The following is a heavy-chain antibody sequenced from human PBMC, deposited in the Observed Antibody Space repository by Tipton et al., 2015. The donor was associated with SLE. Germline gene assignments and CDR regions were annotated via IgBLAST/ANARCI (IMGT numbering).Heavy chain of an antibody. J-gene: IGHJ4*02. CDR3: ARRGNYYDSSYYFDY. V-gene: IGHV4-38-2*01. CDR2: IYHTGST. CDR1: GFSISSGYY. Sequence: TLSLTCAVSGFSISSGYYWGWIRQPPGKGLEWVGSIYHTGSTFYNPSLKSRVTISVDTSKNQFSLKLSSVTAADTAVYYCARRGNYYDSSYYFDYWGQGTLVTVSS. D-gene: IGHD3-22*01.